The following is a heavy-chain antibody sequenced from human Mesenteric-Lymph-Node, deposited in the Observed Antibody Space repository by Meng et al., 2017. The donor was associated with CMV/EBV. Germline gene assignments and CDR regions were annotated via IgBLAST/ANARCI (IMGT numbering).Heavy chain of an antibody. CDR3: ARDQSMATSGREDY. Sequence: KASGYAFTDYNMHRVRKAPGQGLEWMGRINPNSSGTNYAQKIQGRVTMTRDTSVSTAYMELGSLKSDDTAVYYCARDQSMATSGREDYWGQGTLVTVSS. J-gene: IGHJ4*02. V-gene: IGHV1-2*06. CDR1: GYAFTDYN. D-gene: IGHD1-1*01. CDR2: INPNSSGT.